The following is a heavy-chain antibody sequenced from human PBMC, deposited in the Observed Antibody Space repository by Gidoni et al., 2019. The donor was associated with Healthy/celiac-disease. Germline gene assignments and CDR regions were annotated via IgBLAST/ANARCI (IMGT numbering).Heavy chain of an antibody. CDR1: GGSFSGYY. CDR3: ARGFYDILTGYYRSHAFDI. J-gene: IGHJ3*02. CDR2: INHSGST. D-gene: IGHD3-9*01. Sequence: QVQLQQWGAGMLKPSETLSLTCAVYGGSFSGYYWSWIRQPPGKGLEWIGEINHSGSTNYNPPLKSRVTISVDTSKTQFSLKLSSVTAADTAVYYCARGFYDILTGYYRSHAFDIWGQGTMVTVSS. V-gene: IGHV4-34*01.